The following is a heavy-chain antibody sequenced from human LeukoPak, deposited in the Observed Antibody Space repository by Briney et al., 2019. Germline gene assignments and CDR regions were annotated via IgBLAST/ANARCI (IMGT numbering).Heavy chain of an antibody. CDR2: TSGSGGYT. CDR3: AKDRAGYSGYGFDY. CDR1: GFTFSSFA. J-gene: IGHJ4*02. D-gene: IGHD5-12*01. Sequence: PGGSLRLSCVASGFTFSSFAMSWVRQAPGRGLEWVSTTSGSGGYTYYADSVKGRFTISRDKSKNTLYLQMNSLRVEDTAVYYCAKDRAGYSGYGFDYWGQGTLVTVSS. V-gene: IGHV3-23*01.